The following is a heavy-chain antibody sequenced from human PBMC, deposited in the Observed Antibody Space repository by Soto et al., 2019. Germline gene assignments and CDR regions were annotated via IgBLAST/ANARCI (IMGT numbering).Heavy chain of an antibody. D-gene: IGHD4-4*01. J-gene: IGHJ4*02. CDR3: ARDQGMTTVLEIGY. CDR1: GFTFSDYY. Sequence: VGSLRLSCAASGFTFSDYYMSWIRQAPGKGLEWVSYISSSSSHTNYADSVKGRFTISRDNAKNSLYLQMNSLRAEDTAVYYCARDQGMTTVLEIGYWGQGTLVTVSS. CDR2: ISSSSSHT. V-gene: IGHV3-11*06.